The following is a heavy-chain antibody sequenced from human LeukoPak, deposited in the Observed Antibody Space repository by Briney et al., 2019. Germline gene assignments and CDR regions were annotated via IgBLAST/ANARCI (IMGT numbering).Heavy chain of an antibody. J-gene: IGHJ6*02. CDR1: GGSIGSYY. V-gene: IGHV4-59*01. Sequence: SETLSLTCTVSGGSIGSYYWSWIRQPPGKGLEWIGYIYYSGSTNYNPSLKSRVTISVDTSKNQFSLKLSSVTAADTAVYYCARRIRLVPSRHYYYGMDVWGQGTTVTVSS. CDR3: ARRIRLVPSRHYYYGMDV. D-gene: IGHD2-21*01. CDR2: IYYSGST.